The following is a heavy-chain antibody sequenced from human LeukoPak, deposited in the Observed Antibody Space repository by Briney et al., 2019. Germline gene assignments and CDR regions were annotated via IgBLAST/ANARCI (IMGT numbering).Heavy chain of an antibody. CDR2: ISPGGNTI. CDR3: AAGRDIAVAGPGGYFDY. J-gene: IGHJ4*02. V-gene: IGHV3-11*01. CDR1: GFTFSDYH. Sequence: PGASLRLSCAASGFTFSDYHMNWIRQAPGKGLEWVSYISPGGNTIYLADSVNGRFTLSRDSARNSLSLQMNSLTAEGTAVYYCAAGRDIAVAGPGGYFDYWGRGTLVTVSS. D-gene: IGHD6-19*01.